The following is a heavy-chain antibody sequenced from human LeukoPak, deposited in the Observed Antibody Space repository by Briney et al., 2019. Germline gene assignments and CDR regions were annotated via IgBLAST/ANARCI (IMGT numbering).Heavy chain of an antibody. J-gene: IGHJ5*02. D-gene: IGHD3-10*01. CDR2: ISSSSSYI. CDR3: ATLGDYYGSGSYS. Sequence: PGGSLRLSCQVSDSAFSRLWMNWVRQAPGKGLEWVSSISSSSSYIYYADSVKGRFTISRDNAKNSLYLQMNSLRAEDTAVYYCATLGDYYGSGSYSWGQGTLVTVSS. V-gene: IGHV3-21*01. CDR1: DSAFSRLW.